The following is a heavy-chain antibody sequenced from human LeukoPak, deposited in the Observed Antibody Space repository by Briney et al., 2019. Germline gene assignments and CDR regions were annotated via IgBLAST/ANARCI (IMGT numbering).Heavy chain of an antibody. Sequence: SETLSLTCTVSGGSISSSSYYWGWIRQPPGKGLEWIGSIYHSGDTYYNPSLKSRVTISVDTSKNQFSLKLDSVTAADTAVYYCAKGTSSGWYYFDYWGQGTLVAVSS. CDR1: GGSISSSSYY. CDR2: IYHSGDT. CDR3: AKGTSSGWYYFDY. D-gene: IGHD6-19*01. J-gene: IGHJ4*02. V-gene: IGHV4-39*07.